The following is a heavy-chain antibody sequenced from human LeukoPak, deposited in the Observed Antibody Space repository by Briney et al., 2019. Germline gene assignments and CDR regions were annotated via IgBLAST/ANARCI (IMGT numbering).Heavy chain of an antibody. CDR3: ARRGNYYDSIGSIDY. CDR2: INHSGST. D-gene: IGHD3-22*01. Sequence: PSETLSLTCAVYGGSFSGYYWSWIRQPPGKGLEWIGEINHSGSTNYNPSFKSRVTISVDTSKNQFSLKLSSVTAADTAVYYCARRGNYYDSIGSIDYWGQGTLVTVSS. J-gene: IGHJ4*02. V-gene: IGHV4-34*01. CDR1: GGSFSGYY.